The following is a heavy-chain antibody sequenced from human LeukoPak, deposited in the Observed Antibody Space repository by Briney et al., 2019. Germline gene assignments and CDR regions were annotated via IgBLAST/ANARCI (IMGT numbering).Heavy chain of an antibody. Sequence: ASVNVSCKVSGYTLTELSMHWVRQAPGKGLEWMGGFDPEAGETIYAQKFQGRLTMTEETSTDTAYMELNSLRSDDTAVYYCATDMVGYCNGEGCYSEAYWGQGTLVTVSS. V-gene: IGHV1-24*01. D-gene: IGHD2-15*01. J-gene: IGHJ4*02. CDR1: GYTLTELS. CDR3: ATDMVGYCNGEGCYSEAY. CDR2: FDPEAGET.